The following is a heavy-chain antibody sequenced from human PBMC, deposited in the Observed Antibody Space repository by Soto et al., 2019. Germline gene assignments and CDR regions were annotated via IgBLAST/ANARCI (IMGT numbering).Heavy chain of an antibody. CDR2: ISGYNGNT. CDR3: ARTVEYDSIPYYYADF. CDR1: GYTFNTYA. V-gene: IGHV1-18*01. J-gene: IGHJ4*01. D-gene: IGHD2-21*01. Sequence: SVNVSCKASGYTFNTYAITWVRQAPGQGLEWKGWISGYNGNTNYAHTLQSRGTMTTDTSTSTAYLELRSLRSDDTAVYYCARTVEYDSIPYYYADFWGQGTLVTVSS.